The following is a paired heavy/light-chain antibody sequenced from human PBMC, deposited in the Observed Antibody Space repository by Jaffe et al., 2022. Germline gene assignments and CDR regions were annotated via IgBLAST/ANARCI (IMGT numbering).Light chain of an antibody. CDR3: NSYTSSRIRV. CDR1: SSDVGAYKY. J-gene: IGLJ3*02. CDR2: DVS. V-gene: IGLV2-14*03. Sequence: QSALTQPASVSGSPGQSITISCTGTSSDVGAYKYVSWYQQHPGKAPKLMIYDVSNRPSGVSNRFSGSKSGNTASLTISGLQAEDEADYYCNSYTSSRIRVFGGGTKLTVL.
Heavy chain of an antibody. CDR3: AHTGNSNIGIYFDF. V-gene: IGHV2-5*02. J-gene: IGHJ4*02. CDR1: GFSLSTSGVG. D-gene: IGHD1-26*01. Sequence: QITLKESGPTLVKPTQTLTLTCTFSGFSLSTSGVGVAWIRQPPGKALEWLALIYWDDDNRYSPSLKSRLTITKDTSKNQVVLTMTNMDPVDTATYYCAHTGNSNIGIYFDFWGQGTLVTVSS. CDR2: IYWDDDN.